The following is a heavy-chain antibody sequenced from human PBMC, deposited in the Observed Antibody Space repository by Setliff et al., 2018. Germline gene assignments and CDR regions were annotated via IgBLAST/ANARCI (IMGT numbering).Heavy chain of an antibody. J-gene: IGHJ4*02. CDR3: AKGAGRHDSVLQFLEWLFPAFDY. CDR2: VHYDGVNK. Sequence: GGSLRLSCAASGFTFSTYYMHWVRQPPGKGLEWVAFVHYDGVNKHYRDSVKGRFTISRDNSKNTLYLQMNSLRPDDTAVYYCAKGAGRHDSVLQFLEWLFPAFDYWGQGTLVTVSS. D-gene: IGHD3-3*01. V-gene: IGHV3-30*02. CDR1: GFTFSTYY.